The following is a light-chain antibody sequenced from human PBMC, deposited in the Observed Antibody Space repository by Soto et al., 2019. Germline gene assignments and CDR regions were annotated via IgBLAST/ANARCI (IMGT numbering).Light chain of an antibody. V-gene: IGLV2-8*01. CDR3: SSYAGNNNGV. Sequence: QSVLTQPPSASGSPGQSVTISCTGTSSDVGGYKYVSWYQQHPGKAPKVMIYEVSKRPSGVPDRFSGSKSGNTASLTVSGLQAEDEGDYYCSSYAGNNNGVFGGGTKLTV. CDR2: EVS. CDR1: SSDVGGYKY. J-gene: IGLJ3*02.